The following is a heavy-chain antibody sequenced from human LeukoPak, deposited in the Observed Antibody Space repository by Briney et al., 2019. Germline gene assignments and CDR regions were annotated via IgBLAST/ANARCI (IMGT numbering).Heavy chain of an antibody. J-gene: IGHJ5*02. CDR1: GGSISSYY. CDR2: IYYSGST. CDR3: ARAEGIAVAGTGWWFDP. Sequence: PSETLSLTCTVSGGSISSYYWSWIRQPPGKGLEGIGYIYYSGSTNYNPSLKSRVTISVDTSKNQFSLKLSSVTATDTAVYYCARAEGIAVAGTGWWFDPWGQGTLVTVSS. V-gene: IGHV4-59*01. D-gene: IGHD6-19*01.